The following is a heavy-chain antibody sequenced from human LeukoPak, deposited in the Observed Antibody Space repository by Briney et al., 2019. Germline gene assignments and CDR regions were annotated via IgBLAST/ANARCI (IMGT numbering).Heavy chain of an antibody. CDR3: ARRVQDYYDSSGAYYFDY. D-gene: IGHD3-22*01. J-gene: IGHJ4*02. CDR2: IIPIFGTA. V-gene: IGHV1-69*13. CDR1: GGTFSSYA. Sequence: GASVKVSCKASGGTFSSYAISWVRQAPGQGLEWMGGIIPIFGTANYAQKFQGRVTITADESTSTAYMELSSLRSGDTAVYYCARRVQDYYDSSGAYYFDYWGQGTLVTVSS.